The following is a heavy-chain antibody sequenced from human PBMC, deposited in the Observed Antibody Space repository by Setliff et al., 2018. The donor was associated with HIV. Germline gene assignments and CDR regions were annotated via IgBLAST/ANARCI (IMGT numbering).Heavy chain of an antibody. CDR3: ARDRHYSGLGSYGP. CDR2: IYRSGTT. CDR1: GGSFSNYR. Sequence: PSETLSLTCTIFGGSFSNYRWSWIRQPAGRGLGWIGRIYRSGTTDYKPSLKSRVSMSLDTSRNQFSLKLTSVTAEDTAVYYCARDRHYSGLGSYGPWGPGILVTVSS. D-gene: IGHD3-10*01. V-gene: IGHV4-4*07. J-gene: IGHJ5*02.